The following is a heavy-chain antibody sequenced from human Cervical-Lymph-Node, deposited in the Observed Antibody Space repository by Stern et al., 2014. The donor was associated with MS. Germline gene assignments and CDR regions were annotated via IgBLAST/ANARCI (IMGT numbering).Heavy chain of an antibody. Sequence: QVQLQDSGPGLLRPSETLSLTCTVSGASITSYYWSWIRQPPGKGLEWIGYIYYRGNTNYNASLKGRVAISIGTSKTQFSLRLSSVTAADTAVYYCARATDLWGQGTLVTVSS. V-gene: IGHV4-59*01. J-gene: IGHJ5*02. CDR3: ARATDL. CDR1: GASITSYY. CDR2: IYYRGNT.